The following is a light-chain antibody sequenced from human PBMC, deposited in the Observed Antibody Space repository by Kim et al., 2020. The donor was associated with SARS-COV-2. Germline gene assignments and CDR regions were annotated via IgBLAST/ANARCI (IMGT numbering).Light chain of an antibody. CDR2: VNRGGSD. J-gene: IGLJ2*01. Sequence: GASVKLTSPPSGTHHDYGIAWHQQQPERGPRFLLKVNRGGSDYKGDGNPERYSGSRSESQRFLTISNLTSGDEADYYCQTGGTPVVFGGGTQQTVL. V-gene: IGLV4-69*01. CDR1: GTHHDYG. CDR3: QTGGTPVV.